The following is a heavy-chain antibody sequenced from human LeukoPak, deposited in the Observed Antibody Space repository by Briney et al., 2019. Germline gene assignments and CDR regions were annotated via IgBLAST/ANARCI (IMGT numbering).Heavy chain of an antibody. CDR3: ARGGDYSNYLWFDP. CDR1: GFTFEDYG. D-gene: IGHD4-11*01. V-gene: IGHV3-20*04. Sequence: PGGSLRLSCAASGFTFEDYGMSWVRQAPGKGLEWVSGISWNGVSTAYADSVKGRFTISRANAKNSLNLQMNSLRAEDTALYSCARGGDYSNYLWFDPWGQGTLVTVSS. CDR2: ISWNGVST. J-gene: IGHJ5*02.